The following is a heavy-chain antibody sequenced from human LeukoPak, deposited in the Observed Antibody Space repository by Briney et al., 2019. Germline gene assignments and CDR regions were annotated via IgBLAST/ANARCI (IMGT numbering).Heavy chain of an antibody. CDR1: GFTFSSYA. V-gene: IGHV3-23*01. J-gene: IGHJ4*02. CDR3: AKDVGRYRFHY. Sequence: GGSLRLSCAVSGFTFSSYAMSWVRQAPGKGLEWVSAISGSGGSTYYADSVKGRFTISRDNSKNSLYLQMNSLRVEDTAVYFCAKDVGRYRFHYWGQGTLVTVSS. D-gene: IGHD3-16*02. CDR2: ISGSGGST.